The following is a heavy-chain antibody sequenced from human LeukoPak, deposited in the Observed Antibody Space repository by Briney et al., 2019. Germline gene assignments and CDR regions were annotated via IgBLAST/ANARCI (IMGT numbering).Heavy chain of an antibody. Sequence: PGGSLRLSCAASGFTFSSYGMHWVRQAPGKGPEWVAFIRYDGSNKYYADSVKGRFTISRDNAKNSLYLQMNSLRAEDTAVYYCARGPYSGSYYKGDFDYWGQGTLVTVSS. CDR3: ARGPYSGSYYKGDFDY. V-gene: IGHV3-30*02. D-gene: IGHD1-26*01. CDR1: GFTFSSYG. CDR2: IRYDGSNK. J-gene: IGHJ4*02.